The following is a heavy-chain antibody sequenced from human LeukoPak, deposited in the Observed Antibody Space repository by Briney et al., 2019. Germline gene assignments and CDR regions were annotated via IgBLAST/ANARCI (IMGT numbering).Heavy chain of an antibody. Sequence: SETLPLTCTVSGGSISSSSYYWGWIRQPPGKGLEWIGSIYYSGSTYYNPSLKSRVTISVDTSKNQFSLKLSSVTAADTAVYYCARQYSSSWLFDYWGQGTLVTVSS. J-gene: IGHJ4*02. CDR3: ARQYSSSWLFDY. CDR2: IYYSGST. CDR1: GGSISSSSYY. V-gene: IGHV4-39*01. D-gene: IGHD6-13*01.